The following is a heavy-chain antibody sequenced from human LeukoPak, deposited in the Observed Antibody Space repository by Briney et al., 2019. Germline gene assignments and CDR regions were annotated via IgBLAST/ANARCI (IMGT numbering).Heavy chain of an antibody. D-gene: IGHD1-26*01. CDR1: GGSISTYY. CDR2: IHYSGST. J-gene: IGHJ5*02. V-gene: IGHV4-59*01. Sequence: SETLSLTCTVSGGSISTYYWSWIRQPPGKGLEWIGYIHYSGSTNYNPSLKSRVTISVDTSKNQFSLKLSSVTAADTAVYYYARDREGLNWFDPWGQGTLVTVSS. CDR3: ARDREGLNWFDP.